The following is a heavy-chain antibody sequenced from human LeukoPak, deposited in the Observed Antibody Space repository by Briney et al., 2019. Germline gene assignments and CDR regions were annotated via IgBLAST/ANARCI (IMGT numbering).Heavy chain of an antibody. D-gene: IGHD5-18*01. J-gene: IGHJ4*02. Sequence: GGSLRLSCAASKFTFNTYAMSWVRQAPGKGLEWVSSISGSGGSTYYADSVKGRFIISRDNSKNTLYLQMNSLRAEDTAVYYCASGYSYLGYWGQGTLVTVSS. CDR2: ISGSGGST. CDR3: ASGYSYLGY. CDR1: KFTFNTYA. V-gene: IGHV3-23*01.